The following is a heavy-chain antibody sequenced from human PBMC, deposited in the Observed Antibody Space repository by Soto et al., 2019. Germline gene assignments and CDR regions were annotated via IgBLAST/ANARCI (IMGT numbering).Heavy chain of an antibody. Sequence: ASVKVSCKASGGTFSSYTISWVRQAPGQGLEWMGWISAYNGNTNYAQKLQGRFTMTTDTSTSTAYMELRSLRSDDTAVYYCARDDWFDPWGQEPWSPSPQ. CDR3: ARDDWFDP. CDR1: GGTFSSYT. J-gene: IGHJ5*02. CDR2: ISAYNGNT. V-gene: IGHV1-18*01.